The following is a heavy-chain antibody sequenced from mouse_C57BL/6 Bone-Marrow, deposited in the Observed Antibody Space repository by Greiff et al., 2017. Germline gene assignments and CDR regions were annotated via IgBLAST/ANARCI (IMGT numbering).Heavy chain of an antibody. CDR3: VREVTGWFAY. V-gene: IGHV10-3*01. Sequence: EVKLMESGGGLVQPKGSLKLSCAASGFTFNTYAMHWVRQAPGKGLEWVARIRSKSSNYATYYADSVKDRFTISRDDAQSMLYLQMNNLKTEDTAMYYCVREVTGWFAYWGQGTLVTVSA. J-gene: IGHJ3*01. CDR1: GFTFNTYA. D-gene: IGHD2-13*01. CDR2: IRSKSSNYAT.